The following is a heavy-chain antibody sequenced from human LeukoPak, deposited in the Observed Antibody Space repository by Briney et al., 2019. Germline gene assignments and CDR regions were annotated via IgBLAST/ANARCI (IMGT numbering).Heavy chain of an antibody. D-gene: IGHD3-3*01. CDR2: IYYSGST. Sequence: SQTLSLTCTVSGGSISSCGYYWSWIRQHPGKGLDWTGYIYYSGSTYYAPSLKSRVTISVETSKNQFSLKLSSVTAAHTAVYYCARAFAPVTIFGVITSYYYGMDVSGQGATVTVSS. V-gene: IGHV4-31*03. CDR3: ARAFAPVTIFGVITSYYYGMDV. CDR1: GGSISSCGYY. J-gene: IGHJ6*01.